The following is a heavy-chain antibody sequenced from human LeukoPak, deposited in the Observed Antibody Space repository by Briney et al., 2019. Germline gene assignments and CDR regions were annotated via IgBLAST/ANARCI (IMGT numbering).Heavy chain of an antibody. V-gene: IGHV4-39*07. D-gene: IGHD6-19*01. CDR2: IYYSGST. J-gene: IGHJ5*02. CDR3: ARASGYSSGWYWFDP. CDR1: GGSISSSSYY. Sequence: SETLSLTCTVSGGSISSSSYYWGWIRQPPGKGLEWIGSIYYSGSTYYNPSLKSRVTISVDTSKNQFSLKLSSVTAADTAVYYCARASGYSSGWYWFDPWGQGTLVTVSS.